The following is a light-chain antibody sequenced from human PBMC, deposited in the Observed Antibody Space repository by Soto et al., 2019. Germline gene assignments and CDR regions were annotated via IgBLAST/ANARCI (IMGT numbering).Light chain of an antibody. Sequence: EIVLTQSPATLSLYPWERATLSCRASQSVSSYLAWYQQKPGQAPRLLIYDASNRATGIPARFSGSGSGTDFTLTISSLEPEDFAVYYRQQYENWPKTFGQGTKVDIK. V-gene: IGKV3-11*01. CDR2: DAS. CDR1: QSVSSY. CDR3: QQYENWPKT. J-gene: IGKJ1*01.